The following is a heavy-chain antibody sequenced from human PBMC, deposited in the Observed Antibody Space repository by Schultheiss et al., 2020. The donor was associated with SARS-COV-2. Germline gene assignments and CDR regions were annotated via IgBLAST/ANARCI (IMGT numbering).Heavy chain of an antibody. CDR1: GFTFSSYW. Sequence: GGSLRLSCAASGFTFSSYWMHWVRQAPGKGLVWVSYISSSSSYTNYADSVKGRFTISRDNAKNSLYLQMNSLRAEDTAVYYCASVPYSGYDALWEGPWFDYWGQGTLVTVSS. V-gene: IGHV3-21*05. J-gene: IGHJ4*02. CDR3: ASVPYSGYDALWEGPWFDY. CDR2: ISSSSSYT. D-gene: IGHD5-12*01.